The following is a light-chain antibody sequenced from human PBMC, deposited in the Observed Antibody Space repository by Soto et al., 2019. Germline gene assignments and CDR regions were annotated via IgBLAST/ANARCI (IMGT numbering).Light chain of an antibody. CDR1: QSISSY. Sequence: DIQMTQSPSSLSASVGDRVTITCRASQSISSYLNWYQQKPGKAPKLLIYAASSLQSGVPSRFSGSESGTDFTLTISSLQPEDFETYYCQQSYSTPVTFGQGTRLEIK. V-gene: IGKV1-39*01. CDR2: AAS. CDR3: QQSYSTPVT. J-gene: IGKJ5*01.